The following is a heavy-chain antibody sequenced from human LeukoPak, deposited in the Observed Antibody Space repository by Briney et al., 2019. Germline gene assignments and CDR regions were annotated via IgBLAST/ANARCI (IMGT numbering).Heavy chain of an antibody. Sequence: ASVKVSCKASGGTFSRYAISWVRQAPGQGLERMGGIIPIFGTANYAQKFQGRVTITADESTSTAYMELSSLRSEDTAVYYCARVVVRNVRSGRYFFDAFDIWGQGTMVTVSS. CDR3: ARVVVRNVRSGRYFFDAFDI. CDR1: GGTFSRYA. CDR2: IIPIFGTA. J-gene: IGHJ3*02. V-gene: IGHV1-69*01. D-gene: IGHD1-26*01.